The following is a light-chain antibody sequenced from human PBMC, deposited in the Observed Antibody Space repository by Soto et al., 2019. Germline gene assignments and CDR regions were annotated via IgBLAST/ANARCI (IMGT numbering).Light chain of an antibody. CDR3: QHYNNWPPLLT. V-gene: IGKV3-15*01. J-gene: IGKJ4*01. CDR2: RSY. CDR1: QSISSN. Sequence: EVVMTQSPATLSVSPGERATLSCRASQSISSNVAWYLQKPGQAPRLLIFRSYTRASSVPARFSGSGSGTEFTLTISSLQSEDFAGYYCQHYNNWPPLLTFGGGTKVEIK.